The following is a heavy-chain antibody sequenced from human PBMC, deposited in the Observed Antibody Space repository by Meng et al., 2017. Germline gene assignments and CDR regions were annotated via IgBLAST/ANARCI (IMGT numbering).Heavy chain of an antibody. D-gene: IGHD2-21*01. V-gene: IGHV3-9*02. CDR3: TRDIYAGGADV. Sequence: SLKISCVASGFMSEIYAMHWVRQAPGTGLEWVSGIFLSSDTVDYAGSVKGRFTTSRDRAKNSLFLQMNSLRPDDTALYYCTRDIYAGGADVWGQGTMVTVSS. CDR1: GFMSEIYA. CDR2: IFLSSDTV. J-gene: IGHJ3*01.